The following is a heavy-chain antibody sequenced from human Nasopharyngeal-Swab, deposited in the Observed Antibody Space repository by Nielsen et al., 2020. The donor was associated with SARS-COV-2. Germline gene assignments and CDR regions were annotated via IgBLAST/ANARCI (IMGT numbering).Heavy chain of an antibody. CDR2: IRSQPYGGAP. Sequence: GGSLRLSCTTSGFTFGDYAMSWFRQAPGKGLEWVGFIRSQPYGGAPEYAASVKGRFTISRDGAESIAYLQMNSLETEDTGVYYCARSVGSFYGQGAFDIWGQGTMVTVSS. CDR1: GFTFGDYA. V-gene: IGHV3-49*01. D-gene: IGHD1-26*01. CDR3: ARSVGSFYGQGAFDI. J-gene: IGHJ3*02.